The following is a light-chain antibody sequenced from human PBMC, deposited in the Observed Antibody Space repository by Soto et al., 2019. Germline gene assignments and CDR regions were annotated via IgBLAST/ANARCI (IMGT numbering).Light chain of an antibody. CDR2: AAS. J-gene: IGKJ4*01. CDR1: QGISSF. Sequence: IQLTQTPSSLSASVGDRVTITCRASQGISSFLAWYQQKPGKAPKLLIHAASSLQSGVPSRFSGSGFGTDFTLTITSLQHEDFATYYCQQVESYPSTFGGGTKVDIK. V-gene: IGKV1-9*01. CDR3: QQVESYPST.